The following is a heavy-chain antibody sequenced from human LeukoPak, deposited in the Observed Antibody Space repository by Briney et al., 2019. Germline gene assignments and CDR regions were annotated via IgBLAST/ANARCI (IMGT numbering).Heavy chain of an antibody. J-gene: IGHJ4*02. CDR1: GGTFSSYA. CDR2: IIPIFGTA. D-gene: IGHD5-12*01. V-gene: IGHV1-69*01. CDR3: ASYLLDGLRPSQEYYFDY. Sequence: SVKVSCKASGGTFSSYAISWVRQAPGQGLEWMGGIIPIFGTANYAQKFQGRVTITADESTSTAYMELSSLRSEDTAVYYCASYLLDGLRPSQEYYFDYWGQGTLVTVSS.